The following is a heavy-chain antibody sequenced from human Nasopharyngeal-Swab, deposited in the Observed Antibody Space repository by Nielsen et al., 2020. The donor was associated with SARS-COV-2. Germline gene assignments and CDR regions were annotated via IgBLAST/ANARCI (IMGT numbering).Heavy chain of an antibody. CDR3: ARARYSSGWYVDY. V-gene: IGHV1-2*06. D-gene: IGHD6-19*01. CDR2: INPNSGST. CDR1: GYTFTGYY. J-gene: IGHJ4*02. Sequence: ASVKVSCKASGYTFTGYYMHWVRQAPGQGLEWMGRINPNSGSTNYAQKFQGRVTMTRDTSISTAYMELSRLRSDDTAVYYCARARYSSGWYVDYWGQGTLVTVSS.